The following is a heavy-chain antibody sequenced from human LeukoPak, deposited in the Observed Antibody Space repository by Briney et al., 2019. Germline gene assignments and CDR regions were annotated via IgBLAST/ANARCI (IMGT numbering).Heavy chain of an antibody. Sequence: SETLSLTCTVSGGSISNYYWNWIRQPPGKGLEWIGYIYYTGSTNYNPSLKSRVTISVDTSKNQFSLKLSSVTAADTAVYYCARASYDFWSGYSTRVWFDPWGQGTLVTVSS. CDR2: IYYTGST. CDR1: GGSISNYY. CDR3: ARASYDFWSGYSTRVWFDP. D-gene: IGHD3-3*01. J-gene: IGHJ5*02. V-gene: IGHV4-59*12.